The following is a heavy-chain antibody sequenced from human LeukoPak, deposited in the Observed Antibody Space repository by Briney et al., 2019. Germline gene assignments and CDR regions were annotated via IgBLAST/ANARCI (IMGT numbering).Heavy chain of an antibody. D-gene: IGHD3-3*01. V-gene: IGHV1-18*01. CDR2: ISAYNGNT. CDR3: ARDRYDFWNGYLDYYYYYYMDV. CDR1: GYTFTSYG. Sequence: GASVKVSCKXSGYTFTSYGISWVRQAPGQGLEWMGWISAYNGNTNYAQKLQGRVTMTTDTSTSTAYMELRSLRSDDTAVYYCARDRYDFWNGYLDYYYYYYMDVWGKGTTVTVSS. J-gene: IGHJ6*03.